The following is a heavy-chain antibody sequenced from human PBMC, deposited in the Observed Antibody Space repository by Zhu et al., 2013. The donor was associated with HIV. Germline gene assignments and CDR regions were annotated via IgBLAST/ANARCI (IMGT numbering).Heavy chain of an antibody. J-gene: IGHJ6*01. V-gene: IGHV1-18*01. CDR2: ISAYNGNT. CDR3: AWSQGIQLWRGDYYYGMGR. Sequence: QVQLVQSGAEVKKPGASVKVSCKASGYTFTSYGISWVRQAPGQGLEWMGWISAYNGNTNYAQKLQGRVTMTTDTSTSTAYMELRSLRSDDTAVYYCAWSQGIQLWRGDYYYGMGRLGAKGPRVTVSS. CDR1: GYTFTSYG. D-gene: IGHD5-18*01.